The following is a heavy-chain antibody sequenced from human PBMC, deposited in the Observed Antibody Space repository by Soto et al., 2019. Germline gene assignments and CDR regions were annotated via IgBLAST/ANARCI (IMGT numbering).Heavy chain of an antibody. V-gene: IGHV6-1*01. Sequence: QVQLQQSGPGLVKPSQTLSLTCAISGDSVSSNSAAWNWIRQSPSRGLEWLGRTYYRSKWYRDFAVSVRSRITINPDTSKNQVSLQLNSATPEDTAVYFCARGSTDGFSRFLAFWGQGTLVTVSS. CDR1: GDSVSSNSAA. CDR2: TYYRSKWYR. CDR3: ARGSTDGFSRFLAF. D-gene: IGHD3-3*01. J-gene: IGHJ4*02.